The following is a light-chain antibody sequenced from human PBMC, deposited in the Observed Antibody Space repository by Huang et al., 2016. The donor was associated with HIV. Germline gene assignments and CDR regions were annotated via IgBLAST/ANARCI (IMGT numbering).Light chain of an antibody. J-gene: IGKJ2*01. CDR2: LTS. CDR3: MQALETPPYT. Sequence: DIVMTQSPLSLPVTPGESASISCNSSQSLLHSNGYTYFDWYLQRPGQSPQLLIYLTSKRASGVPDRFSGSGSGTDFTLRINRVEAEDVGSYYCMQALETPPYTFGQGTKLEIK. CDR1: QSLLHSNGYTY. V-gene: IGKV2-28*01.